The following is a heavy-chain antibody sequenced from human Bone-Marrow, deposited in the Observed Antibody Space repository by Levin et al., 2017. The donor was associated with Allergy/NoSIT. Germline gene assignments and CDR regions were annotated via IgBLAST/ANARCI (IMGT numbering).Heavy chain of an antibody. Sequence: GESLKISCASSGFTFSGYWMAWVRQAPGKGLEWVANINRDGGDGYYVDSVKGRFTISRDNARNSLDLQMNSLRVEDTAVYYCARNGAWSFGFWGQGTLVTVSS. V-gene: IGHV3-7*02. CDR2: INRDGGDG. CDR1: GFTFSGYW. D-gene: IGHD3-16*01. CDR3: ARNGAWSFGF. J-gene: IGHJ4*02.